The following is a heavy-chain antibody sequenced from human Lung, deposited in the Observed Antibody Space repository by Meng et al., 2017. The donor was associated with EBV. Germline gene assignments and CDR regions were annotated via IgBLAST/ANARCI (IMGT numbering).Heavy chain of an antibody. CDR2: INDSGST. J-gene: IGHJ4*02. D-gene: IGHD2-15*01. V-gene: IGHV4-34*01. CDR1: GGSFSGSFSGYY. Sequence: QLQDGGAGIWNPSEPLSLTCAVYGGSFSGSFSGYYWSWIRQAPGKGLEWIGEINDSGSTDYNPSLKSRLTISVDRSKSQFSLELSSVTAADTAVYYCARSAFDYWGQGTLVTVSS. CDR3: ARSAFDY.